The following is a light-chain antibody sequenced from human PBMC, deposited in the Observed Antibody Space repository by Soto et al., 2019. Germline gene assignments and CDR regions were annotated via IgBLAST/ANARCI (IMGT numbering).Light chain of an antibody. CDR1: SSDVGGYNY. J-gene: IGLJ2*01. Sequence: QSALTQPPSASGSPGQSVTISCTGTSSDVGGYNYVSWYQQHPGEAPKLMIYEVNKRPSGVPDRFSGSKSGNTASLTVSGLQAEDEAEYYCSSYAGDNKYVLFGGGTKVTVL. CDR3: SSYAGDNKYVL. V-gene: IGLV2-8*01. CDR2: EVN.